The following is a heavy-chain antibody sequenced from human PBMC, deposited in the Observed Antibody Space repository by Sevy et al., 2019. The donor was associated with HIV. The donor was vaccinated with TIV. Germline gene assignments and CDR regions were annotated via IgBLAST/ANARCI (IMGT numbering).Heavy chain of an antibody. CDR1: GFTFSSYA. J-gene: IGHJ4*02. CDR2: ISGSGGST. D-gene: IGHD3-22*01. Sequence: GGSLRLSCAASGFTFSSYAMSWVRQAPGKGLEWVSAISGSGGSTYYADSVKGRFTIPRDNSKNTLYLQMNSLRAEDTAVYYCAKPDSIGGPGYGAYYFDYWGQGTLVTVSS. V-gene: IGHV3-23*01. CDR3: AKPDSIGGPGYGAYYFDY.